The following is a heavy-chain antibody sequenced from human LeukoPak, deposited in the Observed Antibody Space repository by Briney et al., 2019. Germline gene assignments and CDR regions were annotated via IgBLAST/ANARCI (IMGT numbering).Heavy chain of an antibody. D-gene: IGHD3-22*01. CDR2: ISSSGSSI. CDR1: GFTFSSYE. CDR3: ARRGYYDTSGYLFDD. J-gene: IGHJ4*02. V-gene: IGHV3-48*03. Sequence: GGSLRLSCAASGFTFSSYEMNWIRQAPGRGLEWVSYISSSGSSIYYVDSVKGRFIISRDNAKNSLFLQMNSLRAEDTAVYYCARRGYYDTSGYLFDDWGQGTLVTVSS.